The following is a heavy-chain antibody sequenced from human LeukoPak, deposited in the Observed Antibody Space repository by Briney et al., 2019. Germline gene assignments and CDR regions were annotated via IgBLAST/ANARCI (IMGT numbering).Heavy chain of an antibody. Sequence: PSETLSLTCTVSGGSISSYYWSWIRQPPGKGLEWIGYIYYSGSTNYNPSLKSRVTISVDTPKNQFSLKLSSVTAADTAVYYCARGGLLWFGELSYYFDYWGQGTLVTVSS. J-gene: IGHJ4*02. D-gene: IGHD3-10*01. V-gene: IGHV4-59*01. CDR2: IYYSGST. CDR1: GGSISSYY. CDR3: ARGGLLWFGELSYYFDY.